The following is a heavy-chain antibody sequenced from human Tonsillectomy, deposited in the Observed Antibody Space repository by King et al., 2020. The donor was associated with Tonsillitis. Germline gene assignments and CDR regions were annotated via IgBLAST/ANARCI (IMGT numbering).Heavy chain of an antibody. CDR1: GGTISTDTAA. CDR3: AQCPRDIATRDAFDI. V-gene: IGHV6-1*01. Sequence: VQLQQSGPGLVKPSQTLSLTCAISGGTISTDTAAWNWIRQSPSRCLEWLGRTIYKSKKFVFFYAPSLKGRLTINADPSNNQVSLQLISVTPEDTALYVCAQCPRDIATRDAFDIWGQGTMVTVSS. CDR2: TIYKSKKFVF. J-gene: IGHJ3*02. D-gene: IGHD6-13*01.